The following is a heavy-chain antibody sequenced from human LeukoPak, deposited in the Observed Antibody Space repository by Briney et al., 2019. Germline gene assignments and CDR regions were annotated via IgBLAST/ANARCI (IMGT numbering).Heavy chain of an antibody. CDR2: ITGSGGST. Sequence: GGSLRLSCAASGFTFSTYAMSWVRQAPGEGLEWVSGITGSGGSTHYADSVKGRFTISRDNSKNTLYLQMNSLRAEDTAVYYCAKEGMYYDILTGYYEGYFDYWGQGTLVTVSS. CDR3: AKEGMYYDILTGYYEGYFDY. CDR1: GFTFSTYA. J-gene: IGHJ4*02. D-gene: IGHD3-9*01. V-gene: IGHV3-23*01.